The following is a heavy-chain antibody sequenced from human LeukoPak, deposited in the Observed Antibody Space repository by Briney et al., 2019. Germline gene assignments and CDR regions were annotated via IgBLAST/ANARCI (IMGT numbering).Heavy chain of an antibody. CDR1: GFTVSRNY. Sequence: GGSLRLSCAASGFTVSRNYMSWGRQAPGKGREGVSVIYSGGSTYYADSVKGRFTISRDNSKNTLYLQMNSLRAEDTAVYYCARGRYSSGWYLDYWGQGTLVTVSS. CDR2: IYSGGST. V-gene: IGHV3-66*01. CDR3: ARGRYSSGWYLDY. J-gene: IGHJ4*02. D-gene: IGHD6-19*01.